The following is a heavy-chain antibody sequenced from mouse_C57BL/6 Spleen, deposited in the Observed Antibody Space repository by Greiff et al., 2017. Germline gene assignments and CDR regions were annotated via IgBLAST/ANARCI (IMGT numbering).Heavy chain of an antibody. CDR2: IYPRSGNT. D-gene: IGHD1-1*01. CDR1: GYTFTSYG. CDR3: ASITAVVATGSY. Sequence: VQLQQSGAELARPGASVKLSCKASGYTFTSYGISWVKQRTGQGLEWIGEIYPRSGNTYYNEKFKGKATLTADKSSSTAYMGLRSLTSEDSAVYFCASITAVVATGSYWGQGTLVTVSA. V-gene: IGHV1-81*01. J-gene: IGHJ3*01.